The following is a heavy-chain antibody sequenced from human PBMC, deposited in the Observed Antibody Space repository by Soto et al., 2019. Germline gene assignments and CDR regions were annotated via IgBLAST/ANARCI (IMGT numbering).Heavy chain of an antibody. J-gene: IGHJ3*01. CDR1: GFTLMNYA. CDR2: ISARGDRT. D-gene: IGHD5-12*01. V-gene: IGHV3-23*01. Sequence: EVQLLVSGGGSVQPGGSLRLSCEVAGFTLMNYAMSWVRQAPGKGLEWVSQISARGDRTYYADSVKGRFTISKDSSKNTLFLQLKSLRGEDSAVYYCEGSWTWGQGTMVTVSS. CDR3: EGSWT.